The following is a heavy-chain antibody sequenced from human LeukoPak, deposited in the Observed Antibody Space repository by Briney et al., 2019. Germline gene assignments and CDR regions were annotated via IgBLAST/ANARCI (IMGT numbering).Heavy chain of an antibody. Sequence: GGSLRLSCAASGFTFSNYDMHWVRQAPGKGLVWVSHINVDGSGATYADSVKGRFTISRDNAKNTLYLHMNSLRAEDTAVYYCAKEVSSIVAADYWGQGTLVTVSS. CDR1: GFTFSNYD. CDR3: AKEVSSIVAADY. CDR2: INVDGSGA. J-gene: IGHJ4*02. V-gene: IGHV3-74*01. D-gene: IGHD6-13*01.